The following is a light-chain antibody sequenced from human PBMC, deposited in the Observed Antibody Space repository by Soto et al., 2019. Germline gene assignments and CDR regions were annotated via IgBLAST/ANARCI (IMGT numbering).Light chain of an antibody. CDR2: DVS. V-gene: IGLV2-14*01. CDR1: SSDVGGYNY. J-gene: IGLJ2*01. Sequence: QSVLTQPASVSGSPGQSITISCTGTSSDVGGYNYVSWYQQHPGKAPKLIIYDVSNRPSGVSNRFSGSKSGNTASLTISGLQAEDEADYYCSSYTRSSTLDVVFGGGTTLTVL. CDR3: SSYTRSSTLDVV.